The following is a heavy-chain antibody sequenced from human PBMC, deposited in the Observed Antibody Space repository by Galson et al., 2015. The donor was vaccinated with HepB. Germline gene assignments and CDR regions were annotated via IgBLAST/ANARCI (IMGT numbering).Heavy chain of an antibody. Sequence: SVKVSCKASGYRFTTYGISWVRQAPGQGLEWMGWISPHNGNTYYAQNVQGRVTMTTDTSTRTVCMEVRSLKSDDTAVYYCARLGAAAGFLDHWGQGTLVTVST. J-gene: IGHJ4*02. CDR3: ARLGAAAGFLDH. D-gene: IGHD6-13*01. CDR1: GYRFTTYG. V-gene: IGHV1-18*01. CDR2: ISPHNGNT.